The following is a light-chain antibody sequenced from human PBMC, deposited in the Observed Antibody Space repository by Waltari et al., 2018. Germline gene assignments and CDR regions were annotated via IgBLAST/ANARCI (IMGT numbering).Light chain of an antibody. CDR1: QSVTSIS. CDR3: QQYDGEVVT. J-gene: IGKJ4*01. CDR2: GTS. Sequence: ESVLTQPPGTLSLSPGERATLSCRASQSVTSISLSWYQQKLGQAPRLLIYGTSSRATGTPDRFSGSGSGTDFTLTISRLEPEDVAVYYCQQYDGEVVTFGGGTKVEI. V-gene: IGKV3-20*01.